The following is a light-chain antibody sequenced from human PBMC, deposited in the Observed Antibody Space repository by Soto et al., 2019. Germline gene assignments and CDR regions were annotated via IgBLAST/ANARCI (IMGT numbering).Light chain of an antibody. CDR1: QTVFNH. Sequence: DVQMTQSPSSLSASVGDSVTITCRASQTVFNHLSWFQQRPGKGPKLLIYDSSSLRAGVPSRFSGSGYGTDFTLTISTVQPEDSAIYFCHQSSSTPLTFCGGTRVEVK. J-gene: IGKJ4*01. CDR3: HQSSSTPLT. CDR2: DSS. V-gene: IGKV1-39*01.